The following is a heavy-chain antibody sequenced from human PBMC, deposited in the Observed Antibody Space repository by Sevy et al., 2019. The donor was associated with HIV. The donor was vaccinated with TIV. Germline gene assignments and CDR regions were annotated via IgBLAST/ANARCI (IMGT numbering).Heavy chain of an antibody. Sequence: ASVKVSCKASGGTFSSYAISWVRQAPGQGLEWMGGIIPIFGTANYAQKFQGRVTITADESTSTAYMELSSLRSEDTAVYYCARGRSYGDTAMVIDYWGQGTLVTVSS. CDR1: GGTFSSYA. D-gene: IGHD5-18*01. V-gene: IGHV1-69*13. J-gene: IGHJ4*02. CDR3: ARGRSYGDTAMVIDY. CDR2: IIPIFGTA.